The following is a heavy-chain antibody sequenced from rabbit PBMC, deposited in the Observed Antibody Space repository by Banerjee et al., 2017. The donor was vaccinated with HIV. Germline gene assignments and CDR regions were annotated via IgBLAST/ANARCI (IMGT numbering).Heavy chain of an antibody. Sequence: QEQLVESGGGLVQPEGSLTLSCKASGFDFSSYSIGWVRQAPGKGLEWIGTIYAGSGSTYYASWAKGRFTISKASSTTVTLQLNSLTAADTATYLCARVDCVGCGFPLWGPGTLVTVS. D-gene: IGHD1-1*01. CDR2: IYAGSGST. CDR1: GFDFSSYS. V-gene: IGHV1S45*01. J-gene: IGHJ4*01. CDR3: ARVDCVGCGFPL.